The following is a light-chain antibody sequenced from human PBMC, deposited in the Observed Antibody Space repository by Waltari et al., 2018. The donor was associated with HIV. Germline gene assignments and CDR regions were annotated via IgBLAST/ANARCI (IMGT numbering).Light chain of an antibody. J-gene: IGLJ2*01. CDR1: SLRKYY. Sequence: SSELTQDPAVSVALGPPVKIACLGDSLRKYYASWYRLRPGQAPQLLVYGKNSRPSGIPDRFSASSSGNRAFLTITGARAEDEADYFCACWDRSGDYILFGGGTSLTGL. V-gene: IGLV3-19*01. CDR3: ACWDRSGDYIL. CDR2: GKN.